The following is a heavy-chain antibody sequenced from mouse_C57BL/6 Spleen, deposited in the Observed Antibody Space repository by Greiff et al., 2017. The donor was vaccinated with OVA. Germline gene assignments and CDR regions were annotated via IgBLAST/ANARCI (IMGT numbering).Heavy chain of an antibody. V-gene: IGHV7-1*01. CDR3: ARAILYYDYDWYFDV. CDR2: SRNKANDYTT. Sequence: EVHLVESGGGLVQSGRSLRLSCATSGFTFSDFYMEWVRQAPGKGLEWIAASRNKANDYTTEYSASVKGRFIVSRDTSQSILYLQMNALRAEDTAIYYCARAILYYDYDWYFDVWGTGTTVTVSS. D-gene: IGHD2-4*01. J-gene: IGHJ1*03. CDR1: GFTFSDFY.